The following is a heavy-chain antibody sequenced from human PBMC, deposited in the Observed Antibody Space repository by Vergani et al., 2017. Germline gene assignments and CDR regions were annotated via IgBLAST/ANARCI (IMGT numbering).Heavy chain of an antibody. J-gene: IGHJ4*02. CDR3: ARVNVPTYYYDSSGTLDY. V-gene: IGHV1-2*02. Sequence: QVQLVQSGAEVKKPGASVKVSCKASGYTFTGYYMHWVRQAPGQGLEWMGWINPNSGGTNYAQKFQGRVTMTRDTSISTAYMELSRLRSEDTAVYYCARVNVPTYYYDSSGTLDYWGQGTLVTVSS. D-gene: IGHD3-22*01. CDR1: GYTFTGYY. CDR2: INPNSGGT.